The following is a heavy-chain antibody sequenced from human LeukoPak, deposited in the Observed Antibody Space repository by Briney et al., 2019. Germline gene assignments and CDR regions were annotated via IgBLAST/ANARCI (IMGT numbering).Heavy chain of an antibody. Sequence: EAGGSLRLSCAASGFTFSSYSMNWVRQAPGKGLEWVSSISSSGTYVYYADSVKGRFTISRDNAKNSLSLQMNSLRADDAAVYYCARASSKQLAGYLPDGFDIWGQETMVTVSS. CDR1: GFTFSSYS. V-gene: IGHV3-21*01. J-gene: IGHJ3*02. D-gene: IGHD3-9*01. CDR3: ARASSKQLAGYLPDGFDI. CDR2: ISSSGTYV.